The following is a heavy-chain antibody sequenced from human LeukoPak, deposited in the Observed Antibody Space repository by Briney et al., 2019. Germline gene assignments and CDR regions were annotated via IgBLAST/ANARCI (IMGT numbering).Heavy chain of an antibody. CDR1: GFTFDDCG. J-gene: IGHJ4*02. CDR3: ARGNTVSYFDD. Sequence: SGGSLCFSSAASGFTFDDCGMSWHRPAPGKGLDWGSGLICNGGSTAYADPVKGRFTTSRYNAKNSLYLQRNSLRAEDTALYYCARGNTVSYFDDWGQGTLVTVSA. D-gene: IGHD4-17*01. V-gene: IGHV3-20*03. CDR2: LICNGGST.